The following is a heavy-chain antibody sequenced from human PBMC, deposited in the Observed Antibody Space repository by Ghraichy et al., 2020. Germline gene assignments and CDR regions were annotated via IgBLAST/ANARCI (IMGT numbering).Heavy chain of an antibody. CDR1: GFTLSSNY. Sequence: GESLNISCVTSGFTLSSNYMAWVRQAPGKGLEWVSIIYSGGTTYYTDSVRGRFTISRDNSKSTIYLQMKSLRPEDTAVYYCARDASYFFDTWGQGTAVSVSS. D-gene: IGHD6-6*01. CDR3: ARDASYFFDT. CDR2: IYSGGTT. V-gene: IGHV3-66*01. J-gene: IGHJ4*02.